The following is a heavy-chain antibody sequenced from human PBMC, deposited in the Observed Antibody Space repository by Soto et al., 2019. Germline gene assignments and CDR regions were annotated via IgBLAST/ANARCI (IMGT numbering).Heavy chain of an antibody. J-gene: IGHJ3*02. Sequence: GGSLRLSCAASGFTFSSYSMNWVRQAPGKGLEWVSSISSSSSYIYYADSVKGRFTISRDNAKNSLYLQMNSLRAEDTAVYYCARIQLGYAAFDIWAQGTMVTVSS. CDR2: ISSSSSYI. CDR3: ARIQLGYAAFDI. CDR1: GFTFSSYS. V-gene: IGHV3-21*01. D-gene: IGHD6-6*01.